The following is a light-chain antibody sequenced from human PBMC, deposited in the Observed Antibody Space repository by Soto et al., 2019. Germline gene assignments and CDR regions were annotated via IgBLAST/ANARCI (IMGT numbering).Light chain of an antibody. CDR1: QGIRND. CDR3: LQDYNYPPT. J-gene: IGKJ1*01. CDR2: AAS. V-gene: IGKV1-6*01. Sequence: AIQMTQSPSSLSASVGDRVTITCRASQGIRNDLGWYQQKPGKAPKLLIYAASSLQSGVPSRFSGSGSGTDFTLTIRSLQTEDFATYYCLQDYNYPPTVGQGTKVEIK.